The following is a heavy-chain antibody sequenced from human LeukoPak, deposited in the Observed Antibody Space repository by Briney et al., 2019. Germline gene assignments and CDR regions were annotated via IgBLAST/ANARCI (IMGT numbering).Heavy chain of an antibody. J-gene: IGHJ3*02. CDR2: ISGSAYST. V-gene: IGHV3-23*01. Sequence: GGSLRHSCAASGFTFSSYAMTWVRQAPGKGLEWISAISGSAYSTSYADSVKGRFTISRDKSTNTLYLQMNSLRAEDTAVYYCARNSSGFKLGDAFDIWGQGTMVTVSS. CDR1: GFTFSSYA. D-gene: IGHD3-22*01. CDR3: ARNSSGFKLGDAFDI.